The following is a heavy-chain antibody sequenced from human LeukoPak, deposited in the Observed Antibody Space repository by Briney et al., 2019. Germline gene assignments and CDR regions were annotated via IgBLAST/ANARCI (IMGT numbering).Heavy chain of an antibody. J-gene: IGHJ4*02. Sequence: GGSLRLSCAASGFTFSSYSMNWVRQAPGKGLEWVSSISSSSSYIYYADSVKGLFTISRDNAKNSLYLQMNSLRAEDTAVYYCARSGDSSGYYPVDYWGQGTLVTVSS. CDR3: ARSGDSSGYYPVDY. CDR2: ISSSSSYI. CDR1: GFTFSSYS. V-gene: IGHV3-21*01. D-gene: IGHD3-22*01.